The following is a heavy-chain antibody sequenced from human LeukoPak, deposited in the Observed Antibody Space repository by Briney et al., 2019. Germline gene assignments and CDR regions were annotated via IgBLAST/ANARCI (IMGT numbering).Heavy chain of an antibody. CDR2: IYYSGST. CDR1: GGSISSYY. D-gene: IGHD5-12*01. J-gene: IGHJ5*02. Sequence: SETLSLTCTVSGGSISSYYWNWIRQPPGKGLEWIGYIYYSGSTNYNPSLKSRVTISVDTSKNQFSLKLSSVTAADTAVYYCARGRYSGYDSSVRFDPWGQGTLVTVSS. V-gene: IGHV4-59*01. CDR3: ARGRYSGYDSSVRFDP.